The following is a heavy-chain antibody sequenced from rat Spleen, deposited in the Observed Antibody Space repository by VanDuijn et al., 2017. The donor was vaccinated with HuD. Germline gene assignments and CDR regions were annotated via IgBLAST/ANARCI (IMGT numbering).Heavy chain of an antibody. J-gene: IGHJ3*01. CDR2: ISASGGIT. Sequence: EVQLVESGGGLVQPGRSLKLSCAASGFTFSNYDMAWVRQAPTKGLEWVASISASGGITYYRDSVKGRFTVSRDNAKSTLYVQMDSLRSEDTATYYCARHYYYDGYWFAYWGQGTLVTVSS. CDR3: ARHYYYDGYWFAY. V-gene: IGHV5-25*01. CDR1: GFTFSNYD. D-gene: IGHD1-12*03.